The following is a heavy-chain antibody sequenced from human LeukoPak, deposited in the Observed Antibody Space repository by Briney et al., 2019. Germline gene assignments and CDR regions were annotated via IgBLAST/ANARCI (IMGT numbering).Heavy chain of an antibody. Sequence: HSETLSLTCALYGGSFSGYSWSWIRQPPGKGLEWIGEINHSGSTYYNPSLKSRVTISVDRSKNQFSLKLSSVTAADTAVYYCARGSDYYDSSGYYRDAFDIWGQGTMVTVSS. CDR2: INHSGST. D-gene: IGHD3-22*01. CDR3: ARGSDYYDSSGYYRDAFDI. V-gene: IGHV4-34*01. CDR1: GGSFSGYS. J-gene: IGHJ3*02.